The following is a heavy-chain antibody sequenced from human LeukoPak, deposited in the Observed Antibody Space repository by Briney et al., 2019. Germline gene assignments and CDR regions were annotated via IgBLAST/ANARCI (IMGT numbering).Heavy chain of an antibody. V-gene: IGHV4-59*01. CDR3: ARGGLSGGNYYFDY. D-gene: IGHD6-25*01. CDR2: IYYWGNT. CDR1: GGSISNFY. J-gene: IGHJ4*02. Sequence: PSETLSLTCPVSGGSISNFYWSWIRQPPGKGLEWIGYIYYWGNTNYNPSLQSRVTISVDTSKNQFSLKLSSVTAADTAVYYCARGGLSGGNYYFDYWGQGILVTVSS.